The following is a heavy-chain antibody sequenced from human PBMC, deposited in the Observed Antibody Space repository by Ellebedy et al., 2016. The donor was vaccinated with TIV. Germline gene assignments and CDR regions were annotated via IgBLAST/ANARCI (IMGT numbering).Heavy chain of an antibody. D-gene: IGHD2-15*01. CDR1: GGSITSAGHF. CDR2: VYYSGST. Sequence: SETLSLTCTVSGGSITSAGHFWSWIRQHPGTGLEWIGCVYYSGSTYYNPSLKSRVTKSVDTSKNQFSLKLSSVTAADTAVYYCARGIVVVVAANLYNWFDPWGQGTLVTVSS. V-gene: IGHV4-30-4*01. J-gene: IGHJ5*02. CDR3: ARGIVVVVAANLYNWFDP.